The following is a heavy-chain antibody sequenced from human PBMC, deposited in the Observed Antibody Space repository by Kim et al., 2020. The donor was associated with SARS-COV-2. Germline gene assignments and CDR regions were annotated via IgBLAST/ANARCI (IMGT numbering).Heavy chain of an antibody. V-gene: IGHV4-39*01. CDR2: IYYSGST. CDR1: GGSISSSSYY. D-gene: IGHD2-2*02. J-gene: IGHJ6*03. CDR3: VRAVPAAILDYYYYMDV. Sequence: SETLSLTCTVSGGSISSSSYYWGWIRQPPGKGLEWIGSIYYSGSTYYNPSLKSRVTISVDTSKNQFSLKLSSVTAADTAVYYCVRAVPAAILDYYYYMDVWGKGTTVTVSS.